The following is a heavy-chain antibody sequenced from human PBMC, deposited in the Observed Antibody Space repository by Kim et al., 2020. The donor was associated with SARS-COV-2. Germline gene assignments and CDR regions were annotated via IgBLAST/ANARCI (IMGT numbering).Heavy chain of an antibody. CDR3: ANLDAAVYAMDV. D-gene: IGHD5-18*01. J-gene: IGHJ6*02. V-gene: IGHV3-30*18. CDR1: GFRFTHYG. Sequence: GGSLRLSCAASGFRFTHYGMHWVRQAPGKGQEWVAAILYDGSEKYYADSVKGRFAISRDNSMNTLYLHINSLRTEDTAVYYCANLDAAVYAMDVWGQGTTVTVSS. CDR2: ILYDGSEK.